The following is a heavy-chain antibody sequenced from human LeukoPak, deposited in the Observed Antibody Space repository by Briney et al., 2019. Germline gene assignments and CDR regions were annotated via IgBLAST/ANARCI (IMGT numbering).Heavy chain of an antibody. CDR2: ISYDGNEK. V-gene: IGHV3-30-3*01. J-gene: IGHJ4*02. Sequence: GTSLRLSCAASGFTFSSFTVHWVRQAPGKGLEWVALISYDGNEKYYVDSVKGRFSISRDNSKNTLYLQMDSLRAEDTAVYYCARGPDKVFPGSREKDYSGQGTLVTVSS. D-gene: IGHD3-10*01. CDR3: ARGPDKVFPGSREKDY. CDR1: GFTFSSFT.